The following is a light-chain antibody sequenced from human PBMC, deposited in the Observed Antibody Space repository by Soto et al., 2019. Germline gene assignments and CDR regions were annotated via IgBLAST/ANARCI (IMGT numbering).Light chain of an antibody. CDR3: SSYTISSTPVV. CDR1: SSDVGGYNY. J-gene: IGLJ2*01. Sequence: QSALTQPASVSGSPGQSITISCTGTSSDVGGYNYVSWYQQHPGKAPKLMIYDVSKRPSVVSNRFSGSKSVNTASLTISGLQAEDEADYYCSSYTISSTPVVFGGGTKLTVL. CDR2: DVS. V-gene: IGLV2-14*01.